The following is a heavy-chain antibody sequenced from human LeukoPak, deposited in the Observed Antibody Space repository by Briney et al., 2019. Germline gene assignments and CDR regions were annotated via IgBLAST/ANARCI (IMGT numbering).Heavy chain of an antibody. CDR3: ARGDRAGVAAADDY. Sequence: SQTLSLTCTVPGGSISSGGYCWNWIRQHPGKGLEWIGYIYYGGSTYYNPSLKSRVTISVDTSKNQFSLKLSSVTAADTAVYYCARGDRAGVAAADDYWGQGTLVTVSS. V-gene: IGHV4-31*03. D-gene: IGHD6-13*01. CDR1: GGSISSGGYC. CDR2: IYYGGST. J-gene: IGHJ4*02.